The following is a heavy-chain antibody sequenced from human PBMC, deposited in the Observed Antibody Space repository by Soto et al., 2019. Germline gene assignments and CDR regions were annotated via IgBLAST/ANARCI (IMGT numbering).Heavy chain of an antibody. CDR2: ISYDGSNK. V-gene: IGHV3-30*18. CDR1: GFTFSSYG. CDR3: AKLAVAATLPLDAFDI. D-gene: IGHD2-15*01. Sequence: GGSLRLSCAASGFTFSSYGMHWVRQAPGKGLEWVAVISYDGSNKYYADSVKGRFTISRDNSKNTLYLQMNSLRAEDTAVYYCAKLAVAATLPLDAFDIWGQGTMVTVSS. J-gene: IGHJ3*02.